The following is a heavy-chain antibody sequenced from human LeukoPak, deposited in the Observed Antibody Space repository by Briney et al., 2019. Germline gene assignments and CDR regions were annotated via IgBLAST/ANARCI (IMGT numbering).Heavy chain of an antibody. Sequence: GGSLRLSCAASGFNFNYYAMSWVRQAPGKGREWVSGISDNEAHAYYTDSGKGRFTISRDRTKNTVYLQMHNLRADDTAVYFCARHDSFIPYWGQGTLVTVSS. J-gene: IGHJ4*02. CDR2: ISDNEAHA. D-gene: IGHD5-18*01. CDR3: ARHDSFIPY. CDR1: GFNFNYYA. V-gene: IGHV3-23*01.